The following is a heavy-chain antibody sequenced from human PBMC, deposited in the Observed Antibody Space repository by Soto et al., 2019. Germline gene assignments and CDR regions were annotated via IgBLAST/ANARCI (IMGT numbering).Heavy chain of an antibody. J-gene: IGHJ4*02. CDR2: IKPNSCGT. Sequence: QVQLVQSGAEVKKPGASVKVSCKASGYTFPGNYMHWVRQAPGQGREWMALIKPNSCGTNYAQKFQGRVTMTWDTAISTADMELGRLRSDDTAIYYWARGYWSSSGCSHYFDFWGQGTLVTVSS. V-gene: IGHV1-2*02. CDR1: GYTFPGNY. CDR3: ARGYWSSSGCSHYFDF. D-gene: IGHD2-2*01.